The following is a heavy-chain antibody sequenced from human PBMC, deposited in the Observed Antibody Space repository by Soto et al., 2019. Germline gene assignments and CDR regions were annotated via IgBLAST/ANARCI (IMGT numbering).Heavy chain of an antibody. J-gene: IGHJ4*02. CDR3: ARGRITISRLYYFDY. D-gene: IGHD3-3*01. V-gene: IGHV4-59*01. CDR2: IYYSGST. Sequence: SETLSLTCTVSGGSIGSYYWSWIRQPPGKGLEWIGYIYYSGSTNYNPSLKSRVTISVDTSKNQFSLKLSSVTAADTAAYYCARGRITISRLYYFDYWGQGTLVTVSS. CDR1: GGSIGSYY.